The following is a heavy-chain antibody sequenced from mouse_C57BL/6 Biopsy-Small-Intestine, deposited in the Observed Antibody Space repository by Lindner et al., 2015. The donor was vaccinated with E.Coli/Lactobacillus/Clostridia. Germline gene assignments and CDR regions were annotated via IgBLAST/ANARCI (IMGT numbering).Heavy chain of an antibody. CDR1: GYAFSSYW. D-gene: IGHD1-1*01. V-gene: IGHV1-80*01. Sequence: QLQEVWGRELVKPGASVKISCKASGYAFSSYWMNWVKQRPGKGLEWIGQIYPGDGDTNYNGKFKGKATLTADKSSSTAYMQLSSLTSEDSAVYFCARLYGSSPYWYFDVWGTGTTVTVSS. CDR3: ARLYGSSPYWYFDV. J-gene: IGHJ1*03. CDR2: IYPGDGDT.